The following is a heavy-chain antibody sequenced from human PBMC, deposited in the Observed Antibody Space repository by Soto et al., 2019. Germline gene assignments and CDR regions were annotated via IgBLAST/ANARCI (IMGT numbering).Heavy chain of an antibody. V-gene: IGHV3-23*01. CDR1: GFTFYSYA. Sequence: GSLRLSCAASGFTFYSYAMTWVRQAPGKGLEWVSIISSGGDGTYYADSVKGRFIMSRDNSKNTLNLQMNNLRAEDTAVYYCAKNGDFWSWGMDVWGQGTTVTVSS. CDR2: ISSGGDGT. CDR3: AKNGDFWSWGMDV. D-gene: IGHD3-3*01. J-gene: IGHJ6*02.